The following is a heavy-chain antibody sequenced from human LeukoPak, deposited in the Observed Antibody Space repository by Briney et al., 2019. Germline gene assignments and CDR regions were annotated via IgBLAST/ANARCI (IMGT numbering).Heavy chain of an antibody. CDR1: GGSISSSSYY. V-gene: IGHV4-39*07. J-gene: IGHJ4*02. Sequence: SETLSLTCTVSGGSISSSSYYWGWIRQPPGKGLEWIGSIYYSGSTYYNPSLKSRVTISVDTSKNQFSLKLSSVTAADTAVYYCASTITVTTDYWGQGTLVTVSS. D-gene: IGHD4-17*01. CDR2: IYYSGST. CDR3: ASTITVTTDY.